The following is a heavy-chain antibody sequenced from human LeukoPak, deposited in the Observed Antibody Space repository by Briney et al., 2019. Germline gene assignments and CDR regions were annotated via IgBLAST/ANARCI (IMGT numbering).Heavy chain of an antibody. CDR3: ARNHRDCSGDRCNVFDH. CDR1: GGSVSSYY. D-gene: IGHD2-15*01. J-gene: IGHJ4*02. V-gene: IGHV4-59*08. CDR2: ISHSGTI. Sequence: PSETLSLTCTVSGGSVSSYYWSWIRQSPGKGLEWISHISHSGTINYNPSLESRVTISADTPKNQFSLKLSSVTAADTAVYYCARNHRDCSGDRCNVFDHWGQGTLVTVSS.